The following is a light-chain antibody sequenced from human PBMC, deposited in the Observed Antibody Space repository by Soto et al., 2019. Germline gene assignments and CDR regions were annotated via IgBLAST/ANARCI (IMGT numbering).Light chain of an antibody. CDR1: SSNIGAGYD. CDR2: GNN. CDR3: QSYDNSLSGYV. Sequence: QAVVTQPPSVSGAPGQRVAISCTGSSSNIGAGYDVHWYQQLPGTAPKLLIYGNNNRPSGVPDRFSGSKSGPSASLAITGLQAEDEADYYCQSYDNSLSGYVFGTGTKVTVL. V-gene: IGLV1-40*01. J-gene: IGLJ1*01.